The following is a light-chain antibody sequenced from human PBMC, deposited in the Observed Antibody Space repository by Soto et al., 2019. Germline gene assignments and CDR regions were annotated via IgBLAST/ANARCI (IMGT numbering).Light chain of an antibody. CDR1: QSVGSH. V-gene: IGKV3-15*01. J-gene: IGKJ1*01. Sequence: IVMTQSPATLSGSPWGSATLSCRASQSVGSHLAWYQQKPGQAPRLLIYGASTRATGIPARFSGSGSGTEFTLTISSLQSEDFAVYYCQQYNNWPPWTFGQGTKVDIK. CDR2: GAS. CDR3: QQYNNWPPWT.